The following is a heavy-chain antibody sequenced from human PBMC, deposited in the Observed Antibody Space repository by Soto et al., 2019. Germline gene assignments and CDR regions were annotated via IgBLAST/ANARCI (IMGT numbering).Heavy chain of an antibody. CDR2: IYYSGST. Sequence: QVQLQESGPGLVKPSETLSLTCTVSGGSISSYYWSWIRQPPGKGLEWIGYIYYSGSTNYNPSLKSRVTISVDTSNRQCSLKLSSVAAADTAVYYCARDSSGVGVAVWGQGTLGTVAA. CDR3: ARDSSGVGVAV. V-gene: IGHV4-59*01. CDR1: GGSISSYY. D-gene: IGHD2-15*01. J-gene: IGHJ4*02.